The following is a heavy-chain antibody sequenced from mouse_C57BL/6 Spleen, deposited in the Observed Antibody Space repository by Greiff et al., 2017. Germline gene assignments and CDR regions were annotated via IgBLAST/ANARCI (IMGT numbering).Heavy chain of an antibody. J-gene: IGHJ3*01. V-gene: IGHV1-5*01. CDR3: TRGCYDSDFAY. CDR2: IYPGNSDT. Sequence: VQLQQSGTVLARPGASVKMSCKTSGYTFTSYWMHWVKQRPGQGLEWIGAIYPGNSDTSYNQKFKGKAKLTAVTSARTAYMELSSLTNEDSAVYYCTRGCYDSDFAYWGQGTLVTVSA. CDR1: GYTFTSYW. D-gene: IGHD2-4*01.